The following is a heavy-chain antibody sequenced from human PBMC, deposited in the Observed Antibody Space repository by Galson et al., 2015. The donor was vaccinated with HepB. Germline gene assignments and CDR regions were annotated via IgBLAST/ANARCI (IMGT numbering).Heavy chain of an antibody. CDR1: GFTFSSYG. J-gene: IGHJ4*02. D-gene: IGHD2/OR15-2a*01. CDR3: GGIYGKDY. Sequence: SLRLSCAASGFTFSSYGMHWVRQAPGKGLEWVAVISYDGSNKYYADSVKGRFTISRDSSKNTLYLQMNSLRAEDTAVYYCGGIYGKDYWGQGTLVTVSS. V-gene: IGHV3-30*03. CDR2: ISYDGSNK.